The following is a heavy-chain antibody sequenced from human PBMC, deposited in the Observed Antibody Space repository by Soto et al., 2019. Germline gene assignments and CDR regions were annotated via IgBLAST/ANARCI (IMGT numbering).Heavy chain of an antibody. Sequence: GASVKVSCKASGGTFSGYAISWVRQAPGQGLEWMGGIIPIFGTANYAQKFQGRVTITADESTSTAYMELSSLRFEDTAVYYCARAIVGPTTTGWLDPWGQGTLVTVSS. V-gene: IGHV1-69*13. CDR3: ARAIVGPTTTGWLDP. CDR1: GGTFSGYA. CDR2: IIPIFGTA. J-gene: IGHJ5*02. D-gene: IGHD1-26*01.